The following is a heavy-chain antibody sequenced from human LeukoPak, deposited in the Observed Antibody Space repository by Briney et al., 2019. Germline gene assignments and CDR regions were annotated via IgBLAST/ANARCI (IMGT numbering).Heavy chain of an antibody. J-gene: IGHJ4*02. Sequence: GGSLRLSCAVSGFTFSSHDMNWVRQAPGKGLEWISYISSSSSYTNYADSVKGRFTVSRDNAKNSLYLQMNSVGAEDTAVYYCASVSSGYYFDYWGQGTLVTVSS. V-gene: IGHV3-21*05. CDR1: GFTFSSHD. CDR2: ISSSSSYT. D-gene: IGHD3-22*01. CDR3: ASVSSGYYFDY.